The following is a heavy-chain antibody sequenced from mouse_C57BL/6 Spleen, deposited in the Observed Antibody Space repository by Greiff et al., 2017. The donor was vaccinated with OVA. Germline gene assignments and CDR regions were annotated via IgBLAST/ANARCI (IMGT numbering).Heavy chain of an antibody. CDR3: ARQYYSNYFDY. CDR1: GYTFTSYW. CDR2: IHPNSGST. V-gene: IGHV1-64*01. Sequence: QVQLKQPGAELVKPGASVKLSCKASGYTFTSYWMHWVKQRPGQGLEWIGMIHPNSGSTNYNEKFKSKATLTVDKSSSTAYMQLSSLTSEDSAVYYCARQYYSNYFDYWGQGTTLTVSS. J-gene: IGHJ2*01. D-gene: IGHD2-5*01.